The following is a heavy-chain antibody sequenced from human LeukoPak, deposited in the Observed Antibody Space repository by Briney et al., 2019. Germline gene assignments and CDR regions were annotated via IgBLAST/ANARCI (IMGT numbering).Heavy chain of an antibody. CDR2: ISSSSSYI. D-gene: IGHD3-22*01. V-gene: IGHV3-21*01. CDR3: ARDHSPDSSGYDAFDI. CDR1: GFTFSSYS. J-gene: IGHJ3*02. Sequence: PGGSLRLSCAASGFTFSSYSMNWVRQAPGKGLEWVSSISSSSSYIYYADSVKGRFTISRDNAKNSLYLQMNSLRAEDTAVYYCARDHSPDSSGYDAFDIWGQGTMVPVSS.